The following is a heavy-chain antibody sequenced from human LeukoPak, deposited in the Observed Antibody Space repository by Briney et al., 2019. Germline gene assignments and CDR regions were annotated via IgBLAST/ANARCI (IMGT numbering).Heavy chain of an antibody. CDR3: ARHPKNYYTSSGYYDY. CDR2: IFYSGDA. CDR1: GGSISSNSYY. J-gene: IGHJ4*02. V-gene: IGHV4-39*01. D-gene: IGHD3-22*01. Sequence: SETLSLTCTVSGGSISSNSYYWGWIRQPPGRGLEWVGSIFYSGDAYYNPSLKSRVTISVDTSENQFSLKLTSVTAADTAVYYCARHPKNYYTSSGYYDYWGQGTSVTVSS.